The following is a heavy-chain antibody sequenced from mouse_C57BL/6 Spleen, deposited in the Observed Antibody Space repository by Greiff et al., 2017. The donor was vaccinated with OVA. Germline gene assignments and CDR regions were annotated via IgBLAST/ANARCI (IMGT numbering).Heavy chain of an antibody. CDR1: GYTFTSYW. D-gene: IGHD1-1*01. J-gene: IGHJ4*01. CDR2: IHPNSGST. Sequence: QVQLQQPGAELVKPGASVKLSCKASGYTFTSYWMHWVKQRPGQGLAWIGMIHPNSGSTNYNEKFKSKATLTVDKSSSTAYMQLSSLTSEDSAVYYCARTAVYAMDYWGQGTSVTVSS. CDR3: ARTAVYAMDY. V-gene: IGHV1-64*01.